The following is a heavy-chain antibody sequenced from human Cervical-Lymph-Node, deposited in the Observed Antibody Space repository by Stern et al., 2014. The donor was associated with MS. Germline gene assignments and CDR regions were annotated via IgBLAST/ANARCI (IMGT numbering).Heavy chain of an antibody. Sequence: QITLKESGPTLVKPTPTVTLSCSSSGFSLSTNGLGVGRLRPPPGNDPVWLTNIYWDDAKCSSTSLKSRRIITDDTSDKQELRTTTNMDPVDTATYYGAHIGTSRGYIFEVFDYWGQGTLVTVSS. CDR3: AHIGTSRGYIFEVFDY. V-gene: IGHV2-5*02. D-gene: IGHD5-18*01. J-gene: IGHJ4*02. CDR2: IYWDDAK. CDR1: GFSLSTNGLG.